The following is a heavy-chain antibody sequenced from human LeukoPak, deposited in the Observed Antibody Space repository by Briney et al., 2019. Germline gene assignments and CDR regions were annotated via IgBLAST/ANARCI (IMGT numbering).Heavy chain of an antibody. Sequence: GGSLRLSCAASGFTFSDYYMNWIRQAPGKGLEWVSYTSSSGSSIHYADSVKGRFTISRDNAKNSLFLQMNSLRAEDTAVYYCVRASYYYDTSGSPRGWFDPWGQGTLVTVSS. CDR2: TSSSGSSI. J-gene: IGHJ5*02. CDR1: GFTFSDYY. CDR3: VRASYYYDTSGSPRGWFDP. V-gene: IGHV3-11*01. D-gene: IGHD3-22*01.